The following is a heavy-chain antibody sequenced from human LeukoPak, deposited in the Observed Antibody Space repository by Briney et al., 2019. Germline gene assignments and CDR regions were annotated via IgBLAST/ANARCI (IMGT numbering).Heavy chain of an antibody. CDR2: ISYDGSNK. J-gene: IGHJ4*02. Sequence: QPGGSLRLSCAASGFTFSSYAMHWVRQAPGKGLEWVAVISYDGSNKYYADSVKGRFTISRDNSKNTLYLQMNSLRAEDTAVYYCARGDSGQQLVRPSPHDYWGQGILVTVSS. D-gene: IGHD6-13*01. V-gene: IGHV3-30-3*01. CDR3: ARGDSGQQLVRPSPHDY. CDR1: GFTFSSYA.